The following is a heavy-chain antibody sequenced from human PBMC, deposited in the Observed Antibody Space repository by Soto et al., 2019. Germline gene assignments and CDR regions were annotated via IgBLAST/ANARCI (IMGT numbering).Heavy chain of an antibody. CDR2: IWYDGSNK. CDR3: AREGYGDYVEYYGMDV. D-gene: IGHD4-17*01. V-gene: IGHV3-33*01. Sequence: QVQLVESGGGVVQPGRSLRLSCAASGFTFSSYGMHWVRQAPGKGLEWVAVIWYDGSNKYYADSVKGRFTISRDNSKNTLDLQMNSLRAEDTAVYYCAREGYGDYVEYYGMDVWGQGTTVTVSS. J-gene: IGHJ6*02. CDR1: GFTFSSYG.